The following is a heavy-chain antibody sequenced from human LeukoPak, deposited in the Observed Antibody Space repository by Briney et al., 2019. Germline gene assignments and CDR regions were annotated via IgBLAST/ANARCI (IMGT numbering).Heavy chain of an antibody. J-gene: IGHJ4*02. CDR1: GFTFSSCY. Sequence: PGGSLRLSCAASGFTFSSCYMHWVRQAPGRGLEYVSTIASDGTSTYYSTSVKGRVTTSRDNSQNTLYLQMGSLRPEDTAIYYCARSTRYFGSAMYYFGNWGQGTLVTVSS. CDR3: ARSTRYFGSAMYYFGN. CDR2: IASDGTST. V-gene: IGHV3-64*01. D-gene: IGHD3-10*01.